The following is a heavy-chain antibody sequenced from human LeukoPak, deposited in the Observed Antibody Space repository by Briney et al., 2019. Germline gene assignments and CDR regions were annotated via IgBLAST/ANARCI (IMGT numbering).Heavy chain of an antibody. Sequence: GASVKVSCKASGYTFTSYDINWVRQATGQGLEWVGRINPNSGGTNYAQKFQGRVTMTRDTSISTAYMELSRLRSDDTAVYYCASEDYYDSSGYYYYWGQGTLVTVSS. J-gene: IGHJ4*02. CDR1: GYTFTSYD. CDR3: ASEDYYDSSGYYYY. CDR2: INPNSGGT. V-gene: IGHV1-2*06. D-gene: IGHD3-22*01.